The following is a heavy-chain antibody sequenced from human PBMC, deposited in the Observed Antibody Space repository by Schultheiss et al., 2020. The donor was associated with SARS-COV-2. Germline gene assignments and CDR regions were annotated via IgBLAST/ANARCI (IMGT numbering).Heavy chain of an antibody. CDR1: GFTFSSYS. D-gene: IGHD1-26*01. J-gene: IGHJ4*02. CDR3: AKDGNSGSYPRWPDY. V-gene: IGHV3-23*01. CDR2: ISGSGGST. Sequence: GESLKISCAASGFTFSSYSMNWVRQAPGKGLEWVSAISGSGGSTYYADSVKGRFTVSRDNSKNTLYLQMNSLRAEDTAVYYCAKDGNSGSYPRWPDYWGQGTLVTVSS.